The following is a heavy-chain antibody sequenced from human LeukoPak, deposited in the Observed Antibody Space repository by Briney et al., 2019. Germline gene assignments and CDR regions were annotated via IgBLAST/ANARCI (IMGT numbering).Heavy chain of an antibody. J-gene: IGHJ5*02. CDR3: ARGGGYCTNNVCPPWFDP. CDR2: INHSGST. Sequence: SETLSLACSVYGGSFSGFYWNWIRQPPGKGLEWIGEINHSGSTHYSPSLKSRLSISVDPSKNQFSLKLSSVTAADTAVYYCARGGGYCTNNVCPPWFDPWGQGALVTVSS. V-gene: IGHV4-34*01. D-gene: IGHD2-8*01. CDR1: GGSFSGFY.